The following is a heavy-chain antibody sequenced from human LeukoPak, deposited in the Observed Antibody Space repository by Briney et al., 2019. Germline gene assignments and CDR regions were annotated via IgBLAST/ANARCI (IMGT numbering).Heavy chain of an antibody. V-gene: IGHV3-30-3*01. CDR3: ARDVGPMDV. D-gene: IGHD1-26*01. Sequence: GRSLRLSCAASGFTFSSYAMHWVRQAPGKGLEWVAVISYDGSNKYYADSVKGRFTISRDNSKNTLYLQMNSLRAEDTAVYYCARDVGPMDVWGQGTTVTVSS. CDR1: GFTFSSYA. J-gene: IGHJ6*02. CDR2: ISYDGSNK.